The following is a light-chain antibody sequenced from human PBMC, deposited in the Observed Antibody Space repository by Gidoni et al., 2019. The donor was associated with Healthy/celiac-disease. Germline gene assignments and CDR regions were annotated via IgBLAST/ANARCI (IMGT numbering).Light chain of an antibody. CDR2: DVS. Sequence: QSALTQPASVSGSPGQSITISCTGTSSDVGGYNFVSWYQQHPGKAPKLMIYDVSYRPSGVSNRFSGSKSGNTASLTISGLQAEDEADYYGSSYTSHVLFGGGTKLTVL. CDR1: SSDVGGYNF. CDR3: SSYTSHVL. J-gene: IGLJ2*01. V-gene: IGLV2-14*03.